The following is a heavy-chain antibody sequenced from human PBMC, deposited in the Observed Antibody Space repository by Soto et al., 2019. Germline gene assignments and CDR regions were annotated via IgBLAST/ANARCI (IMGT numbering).Heavy chain of an antibody. V-gene: IGHV1-18*01. Sequence: ASVKVSCKASGYTFTSYGISWVRQAPGQGLEWMGWISAYNGNTNNAQKHQGRVTMTTDTSTSTAYMELRSLRSDDTAVYYFAREDTAMVTSYYYYGMDVWGQGTTVTVSS. D-gene: IGHD5-18*01. CDR1: GYTFTSYG. J-gene: IGHJ6*02. CDR3: AREDTAMVTSYYYYGMDV. CDR2: ISAYNGNT.